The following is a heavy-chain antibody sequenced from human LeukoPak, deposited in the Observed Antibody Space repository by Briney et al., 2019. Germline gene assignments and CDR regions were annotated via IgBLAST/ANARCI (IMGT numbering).Heavy chain of an antibody. V-gene: IGHV1-2*02. J-gene: IGHJ3*02. CDR3: ARRIAGRLINDAFDI. CDR1: GYTFTGHY. D-gene: IGHD6-6*01. CDR2: INPYSGGT. Sequence: ASVKVSCKASGYTFTGHYMHWVRQAPGQGLEWMGWINPYSGGTHYALIFQDRVTMTRDTSISTAYMESSRLRSDDTAVYYCARRIAGRLINDAFDIWGQGTMVTVSS.